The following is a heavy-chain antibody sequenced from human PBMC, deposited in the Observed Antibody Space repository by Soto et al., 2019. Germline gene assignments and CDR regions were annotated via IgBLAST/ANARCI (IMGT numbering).Heavy chain of an antibody. Sequence: PSETLSLTCTVSGGSISSYYWNWIRQPPGKGLEWIGYIYHSGSTNYNPSLKSRVTISVDTSKNQFSLELNSVTAADTAVYYCARGPGWSDEYFQDWGQGTMVTVSS. V-gene: IGHV4-59*01. CDR2: IYHSGST. CDR1: GGSISSYY. J-gene: IGHJ1*01. D-gene: IGHD3-3*01. CDR3: ARGPGWSDEYFQD.